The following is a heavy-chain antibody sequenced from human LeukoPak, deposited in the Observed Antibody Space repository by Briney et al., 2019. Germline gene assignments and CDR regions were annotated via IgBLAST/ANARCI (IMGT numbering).Heavy chain of an antibody. CDR3: AKGPGRYYDSSGYIDY. J-gene: IGHJ4*02. D-gene: IGHD3-22*01. CDR1: GFTFSSYA. V-gene: IGHV3-23*01. Sequence: PGGSLSLSCAASGFTFSSYAMSWVRQAPGKGLEWVSAISGSGGSTYYADSVKGRFTISRDNSKNTLYLQMNSLRAEDTAVYYCAKGPGRYYDSSGYIDYWGQGTLVTVSS. CDR2: ISGSGGST.